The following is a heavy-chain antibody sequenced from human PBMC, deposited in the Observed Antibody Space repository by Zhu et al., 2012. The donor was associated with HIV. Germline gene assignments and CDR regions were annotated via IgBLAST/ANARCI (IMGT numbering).Heavy chain of an antibody. CDR2: INSDGEWH. CDR1: GFTFSSYW. Sequence: EVQLVESGGGLVQPGGSLRLSCAASGFTFSSYWMHWVRQAPGKGLVWVSRINSDGEWHRLRGLREGPYSPSPETTPRTRCMCKMNSLRAEDTAVYYCARDLYYGXLDWGQGTLVPPSP. CDR3: ARDLYYGXLD. J-gene: IGHJ4*02. V-gene: IGHV3-74*01. D-gene: IGHD4-17*01.